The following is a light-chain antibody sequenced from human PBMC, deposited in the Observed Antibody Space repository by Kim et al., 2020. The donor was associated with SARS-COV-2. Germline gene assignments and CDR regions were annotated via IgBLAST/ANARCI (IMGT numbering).Light chain of an antibody. J-gene: IGLJ3*02. CDR3: NSRDSSGNHWV. CDR1: SLRSYY. CDR2: GKN. Sequence: SSELTQDPAVSVALGQTVRITCQGDSLRSYYASWYQQKPGQAPVLVIYGKNNRPSGIPDRFSGSSSGNTTSLNITGAQAEDEADYYCNSRDSSGNHWVFGGGTHLTVL. V-gene: IGLV3-19*01.